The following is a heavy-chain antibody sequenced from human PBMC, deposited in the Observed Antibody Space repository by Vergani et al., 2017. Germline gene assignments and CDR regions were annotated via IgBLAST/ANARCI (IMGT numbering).Heavy chain of an antibody. CDR2: IYYSGST. CDR3: ARDLLGMDV. CDR1: GGSISSSSYY. D-gene: IGHD2/OR15-2a*01. V-gene: IGHV4-61*01. Sequence: QLQLQESGPGLVKPSETLSLTCTVSGGSISSSSYYWSWIRQPPGKGLEWIGYIYYSGSTNYNPSLKSRVTISVDTSKNQFSLKLSSVTAADTAVYYCARDLLGMDVWGQGTTVTVSS. J-gene: IGHJ6*02.